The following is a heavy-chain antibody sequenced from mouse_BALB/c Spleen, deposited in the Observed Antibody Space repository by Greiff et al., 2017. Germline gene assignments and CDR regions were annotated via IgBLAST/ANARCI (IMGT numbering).Heavy chain of an antibody. CDR1: GFTFSSYA. V-gene: IGHV5-6-5*01. D-gene: IGHD2-4*01. J-gene: IGHJ3*01. Sequence: EVKLVESGGGLVKPGGSLKLSCAASGFTFSSYAMSWVRQTPEKRLEWVASISSGGSTYYPDSVKGRFTISRDNARNILYLQMSSLRSEDTAMYYCARGDDYGGFAYWGQGTLVTVSA. CDR3: ARGDDYGGFAY. CDR2: ISSGGST.